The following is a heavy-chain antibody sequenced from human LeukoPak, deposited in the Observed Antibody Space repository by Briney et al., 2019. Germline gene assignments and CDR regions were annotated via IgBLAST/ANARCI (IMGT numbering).Heavy chain of an antibody. CDR1: GFTFSSYA. CDR3: ARTGCSSTSCYKYYFDY. Sequence: PGRSLRLSCAASGFTFSSYAMHWVRQAPGKGLEWVAVISYDGSNKYYADSVKGRFTISGDNSKNTLYLQMNSLRAEDTAVYYCARTGCSSTSCYKYYFDYWGQGTLVTVSS. CDR2: ISYDGSNK. V-gene: IGHV3-30*04. J-gene: IGHJ4*02. D-gene: IGHD2-2*02.